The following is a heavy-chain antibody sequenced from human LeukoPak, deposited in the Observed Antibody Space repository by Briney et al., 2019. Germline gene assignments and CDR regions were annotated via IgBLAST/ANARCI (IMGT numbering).Heavy chain of an antibody. Sequence: ASVKVSCKASGYTFTSYDINWVRQATGQVLVWMGWMNPNSGNTGYAEEFQGRLSMTGNTSISTVYMELSSLRSEDTAVYYCVRGALRGAIPHWGQGTLVSVSS. D-gene: IGHD3-10*01. V-gene: IGHV1-8*02. J-gene: IGHJ4*02. CDR2: MNPNSGNT. CDR3: VRGALRGAIPH. CDR1: GYTFTSYD.